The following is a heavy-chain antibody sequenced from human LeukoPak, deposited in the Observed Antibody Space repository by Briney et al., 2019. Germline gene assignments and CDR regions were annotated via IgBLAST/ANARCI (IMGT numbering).Heavy chain of an antibody. CDR2: INAGNGNT. CDR3: ARSLRFLEWLPTRY. D-gene: IGHD3-3*01. Sequence: ASVKASCKASGYTFTSYAMHWVRQAPGQRLEWMGWINAGNGNTKYSQKFQGRVAITRDTSASTAYMELSSLRSEDTAVYYCARSLRFLEWLPTRYWGQGTLVTVSS. V-gene: IGHV1-3*01. CDR1: GYTFTSYA. J-gene: IGHJ4*02.